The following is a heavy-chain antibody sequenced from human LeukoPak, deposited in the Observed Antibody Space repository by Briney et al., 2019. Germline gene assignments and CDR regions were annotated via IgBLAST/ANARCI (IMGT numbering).Heavy chain of an antibody. CDR3: ARERSITIFGEGRYYGMDV. CDR1: GFTFSDYY. Sequence: GGSLRLSCAASGFTFSDYYMSWIRQAPGKGLEWVSYISSSGSTIYYADSVKGRFTISRDNAKNSLYLQMNSLRAEDTAVYYCARERSITIFGEGRYYGMDVWGQGTTVTASS. D-gene: IGHD3-3*01. CDR2: ISSSGSTI. J-gene: IGHJ6*02. V-gene: IGHV3-11*01.